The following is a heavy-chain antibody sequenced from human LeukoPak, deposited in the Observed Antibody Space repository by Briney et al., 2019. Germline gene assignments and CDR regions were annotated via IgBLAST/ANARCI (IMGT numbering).Heavy chain of an antibody. CDR3: ASRGWYTHFQH. Sequence: GGSLRLSCAASGFTFSDYYMSWIRQAPGKGLEWVSYISSSSSYTNYADSVKGRFTISRDNAKNSQYLQMNSLRAEDTAVYYCASRGWYTHFQHWGQGTLVTVSS. D-gene: IGHD6-19*01. CDR1: GFTFSDYY. J-gene: IGHJ1*01. V-gene: IGHV3-11*03. CDR2: ISSSSSYT.